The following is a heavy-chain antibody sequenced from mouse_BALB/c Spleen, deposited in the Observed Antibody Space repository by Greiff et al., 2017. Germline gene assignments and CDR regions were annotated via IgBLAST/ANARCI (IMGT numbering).Heavy chain of an antibody. CDR2: IWGGGST. V-gene: IGHV2-6-4*01. J-gene: IGHJ3*01. Sequence: VHLVESGPGLVAPSQSLSITCTVSGFSLSRYSVHWVRQPPGKGLEWLGMIWGGGSTDYNSALKSRLSISKDNSKSQVFLKMNSLQTDDTAMYYCARNWDKGAWFAYWGQGTLVTVSA. D-gene: IGHD4-1*01. CDR1: GFSLSRYS. CDR3: ARNWDKGAWFAY.